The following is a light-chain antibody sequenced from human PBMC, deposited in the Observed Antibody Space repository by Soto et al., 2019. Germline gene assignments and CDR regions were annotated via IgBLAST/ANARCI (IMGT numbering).Light chain of an antibody. CDR3: ATWDDSLSVGV. J-gene: IGLJ1*01. Sequence: QSVLTQPPSASGTPGQRVTISCSGSSSNIGSNSVYWYQQLPGTAPKLLIYKNDQRPSRVPDRFSGSKSGTSASLAISGLRSEDEADYYCATWDDSLSVGVFGAGTKLTVL. CDR1: SSNIGSNS. V-gene: IGLV1-47*01. CDR2: KND.